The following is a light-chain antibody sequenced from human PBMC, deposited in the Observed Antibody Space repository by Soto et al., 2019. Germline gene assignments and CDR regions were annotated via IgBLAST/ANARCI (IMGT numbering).Light chain of an antibody. CDR2: DVS. CDR1: SSDVGGYNY. CDR3: SSYTSSSTLP. J-gene: IGLJ2*01. V-gene: IGLV2-14*01. Sequence: ALTQPASMSGSPGQSITISCTGTSSDVGGYNYVSWYQQHPGKAPKLMIYDVSNRPSGVSNRFSGSKSGNTASLTISGLQAEDEADYYCSSYTSSSTLPFGGGTKLTVL.